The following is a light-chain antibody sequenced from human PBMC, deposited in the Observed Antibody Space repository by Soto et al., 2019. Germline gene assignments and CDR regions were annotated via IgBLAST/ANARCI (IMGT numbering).Light chain of an antibody. J-gene: IGLJ2*01. V-gene: IGLV2-14*01. CDR1: SSDVGGYNY. CDR3: SSYTSSSTVV. Sequence: QSMLTQHASVSGSPGQSITISCTGTSSDVGGYNYVSWYQQHPGKAPKLMIYDVSNRPSGVSNRFSGSKSGNTASLTISGLQAEDEADYYCSSYTSSSTVVFGGGTKLTVL. CDR2: DVS.